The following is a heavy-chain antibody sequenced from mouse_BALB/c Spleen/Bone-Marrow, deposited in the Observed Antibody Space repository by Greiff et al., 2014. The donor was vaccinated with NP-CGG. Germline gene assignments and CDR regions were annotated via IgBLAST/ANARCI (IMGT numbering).Heavy chain of an antibody. V-gene: IGHV7-3*02. J-gene: IGHJ1*01. CDR1: GFTFTDYY. D-gene: IGHD1-2*01. CDR2: ISNKANGYTT. Sequence: EVMLVESGGGLVQPGGSLRLSCATSGFTFTDYYMSWVRQPPGKALEWLGFISNKANGYTTEYSASVKGRFTISRDNSQSILYLQXXXLRAXXXATYYCARDRTTATLYWYFDVWGAGTTVTVSS. CDR3: ARDRTTATLYWYFDV.